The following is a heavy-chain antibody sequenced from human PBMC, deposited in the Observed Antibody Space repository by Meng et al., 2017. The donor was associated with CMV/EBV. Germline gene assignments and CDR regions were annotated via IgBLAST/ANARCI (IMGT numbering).Heavy chain of an antibody. CDR3: AAFMVAIGVDY. D-gene: IGHD5-12*01. CDR1: GGSFSGYY. V-gene: IGHV4-34*01. CDR2: INHSGST. J-gene: IGHJ4*02. Sequence: QVQLQQWGAGLLKPSETLSLTCAVYGGSFSGYYWSWIRQPPGKGLEWIGEINHSGSTNYNPSLKSRVTISVDTSKNQFSLKLSSVTAADTAVYYCAAFMVAIGVDYWGQGTLVTVSS.